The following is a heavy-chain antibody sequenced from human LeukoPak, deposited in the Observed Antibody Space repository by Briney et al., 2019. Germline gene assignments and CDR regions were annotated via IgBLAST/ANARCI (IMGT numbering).Heavy chain of an antibody. CDR3: ARVISRCSSTSYYYLDAFDN. V-gene: IGHV3-30*04. J-gene: IGHJ3*02. D-gene: IGHD2-2*01. Sequence: GGSLRLSCAASGFTFSSYAMHWVRQAPGKGLEWVAVISYDGSNKYYADSVKGRFTISRDNSKNTLYLQMNSLRAEDTAVYYCARVISRCSSTSYYYLDAFDNWGQGTMVTVSS. CDR1: GFTFSSYA. CDR2: ISYDGSNK.